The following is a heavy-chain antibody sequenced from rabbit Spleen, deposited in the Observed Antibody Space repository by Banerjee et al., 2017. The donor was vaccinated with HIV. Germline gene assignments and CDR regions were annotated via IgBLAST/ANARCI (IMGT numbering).Heavy chain of an antibody. CDR2: IAAGSSGST. J-gene: IGHJ6*01. D-gene: IGHD1-1*01. CDR1: GLAFNNNYW. V-gene: IGHV1S45*01. CDR3: AGDSSSSVTSYGMDL. Sequence: QQQLVESGGGLVKPGASLTLTCKASGLAFNNNYWICWVRQAPGKGLEWIASIAAGSSGSTWYANWAKGRFTISKTSSTTATLQKTSLTAADTAAYFCAGDSSSSVTSYGMDLWGPGTLVTVS.